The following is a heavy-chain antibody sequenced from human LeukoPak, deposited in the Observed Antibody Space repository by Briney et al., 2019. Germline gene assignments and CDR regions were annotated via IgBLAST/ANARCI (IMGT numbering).Heavy chain of an antibody. CDR3: ARDTKIRVVTMIVVVITTFYYYYYYMDV. CDR1: GFTFSTYS. J-gene: IGHJ6*03. CDR2: ISSSTSTI. Sequence: VQPGGSLRLSCAASGFTFSTYSMNWVRQAPGKGLEWVSYISSSTSTIYYADSVKGRFTISRDNSKNTLYLQMNSLRAEDTAVYYCARDTKIRVVTMIVVVITTFYYYYYYMDVWGKGTTVTVSS. D-gene: IGHD3-22*01. V-gene: IGHV3-48*01.